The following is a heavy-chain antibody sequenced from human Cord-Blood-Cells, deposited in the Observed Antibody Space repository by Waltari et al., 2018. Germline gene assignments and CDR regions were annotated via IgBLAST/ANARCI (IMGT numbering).Heavy chain of an antibody. CDR3: AEGTGNSSSWYSAFDI. D-gene: IGHD6-13*01. CDR1: GGTFSSYA. V-gene: IGHV1-69*06. CDR2: IVPIFGTA. J-gene: IGHJ3*02. Sequence: QVQLVQSGAEVKKPGSSAKVSCKASGGTFSSYAISWVRQAPGQGLAWMGGIVPIFGTANNAEKFQGRVTITADKSTSAAYMGLGSLRSEDTSVYYCAEGTGNSSSWYSAFDIWGQGTMVTVSS.